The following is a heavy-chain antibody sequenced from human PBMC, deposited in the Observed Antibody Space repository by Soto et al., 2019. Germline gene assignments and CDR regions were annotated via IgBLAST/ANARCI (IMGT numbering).Heavy chain of an antibody. D-gene: IGHD6-19*01. J-gene: IGHJ4*02. CDR1: GFTFSSYA. CDR2: ISYDGSNK. V-gene: IGHV3-30-3*01. CDR3: ARATPYGWLNLDY. Sequence: QVQLVESGGGVVQPGRSLRLSCAASGFTFSSYAMHWVRQAPGKGLEWVAVISYDGSNKYYADSVKGRFTISRDNSKNTLYLQMNSLRAEDTAVYYCARATPYGWLNLDYWGQGTLVTVSS.